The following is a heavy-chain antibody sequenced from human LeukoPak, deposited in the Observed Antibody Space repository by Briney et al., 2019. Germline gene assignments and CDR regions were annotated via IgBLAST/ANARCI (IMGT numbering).Heavy chain of an antibody. J-gene: IGHJ5*02. V-gene: IGHV1-18*01. Sequence: GASVKVSCKASGYTFTSYGISWVRQAPGQGLEWMGWISAYNGNTNYAQKLQGRVTMTTDTSTSTAYMELRSLRSDDTAVYYCARSAKEGWELHNWFDPWGQGTLVTVSS. CDR3: ARSAKEGWELHNWFDP. D-gene: IGHD1-26*01. CDR2: ISAYNGNT. CDR1: GYTFTSYG.